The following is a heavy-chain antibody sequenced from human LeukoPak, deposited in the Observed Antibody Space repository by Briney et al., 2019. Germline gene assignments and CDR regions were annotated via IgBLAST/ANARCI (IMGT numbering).Heavy chain of an antibody. V-gene: IGHV1-69*04. J-gene: IGHJ3*02. CDR1: GGTFSRSA. CDR2: IITIIAVA. Sequence: GASVKVSCKASGGTFSRSAINWVRQAPGQGPEWMGRIITIIAVANYAQKFQARVTITADKSTSTAYMELRSLRSEDTAVYYCARGITVPTGNAFDIWGQGTMVSVSS. CDR3: ARGITVPTGNAFDI. D-gene: IGHD3-16*01.